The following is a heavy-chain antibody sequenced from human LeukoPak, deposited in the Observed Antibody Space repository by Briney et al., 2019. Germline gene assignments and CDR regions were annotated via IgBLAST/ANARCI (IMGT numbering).Heavy chain of an antibody. CDR1: GGTFSSYA. J-gene: IGHJ4*02. D-gene: IGHD4-17*01. CDR2: IIPIFGTA. V-gene: IGHV1-69*01. CDR3: AGDPAMTTAFFDY. Sequence: SVKVSCKASGGTFSSYAISWVRQAPGQGLEWMGGIIPIFGTANYAQKFQGRVTITADESTSTAYMELSSLRSEDTAVHYCAGDPAMTTAFFDYWGQGTPVTVSS.